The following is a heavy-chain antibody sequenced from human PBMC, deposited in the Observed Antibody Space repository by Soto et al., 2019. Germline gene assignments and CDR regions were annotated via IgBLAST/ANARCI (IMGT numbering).Heavy chain of an antibody. J-gene: IGHJ3*02. Sequence: SVKVSCKASGCTFSSYAISWVRQAPGQGLEWMGGIIPIFGTANYAQKFQGRVTITADESTSTAYMELSSLRSEDTAVYYCARDREYYYDRSGYRAFDIWGQGTMVNVSS. V-gene: IGHV1-69*13. CDR1: GCTFSSYA. D-gene: IGHD3-22*01. CDR3: ARDREYYYDRSGYRAFDI. CDR2: IIPIFGTA.